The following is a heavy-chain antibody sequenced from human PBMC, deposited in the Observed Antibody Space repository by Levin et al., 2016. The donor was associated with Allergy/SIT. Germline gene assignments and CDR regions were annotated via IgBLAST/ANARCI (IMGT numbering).Heavy chain of an antibody. CDR2: INPSGGST. Sequence: ASVKVSCKASGYTFTSYYMHWVRQAPGQGLEWMGIINPSGGSTSYAQKFQGRVTMTRDTSTSTVYMELSSLRSEDTAVYYCTMVRGPRGFPHDYWGQGTLVTVSS. J-gene: IGHJ4*02. V-gene: IGHV1-46*03. CDR3: TMVRGPRGFPHDY. D-gene: IGHD3-10*01. CDR1: GYTFTSYY.